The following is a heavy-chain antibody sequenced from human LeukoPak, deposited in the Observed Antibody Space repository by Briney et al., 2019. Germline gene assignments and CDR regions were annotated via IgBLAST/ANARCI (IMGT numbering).Heavy chain of an antibody. CDR2: ISSSNSYI. D-gene: IGHD3-3*01. V-gene: IGHV3-21*01. Sequence: GGSLRLTCAASGFTFSSYSMNWVCQAPGKGLEWVSSISSSNSYIYYADSVKGRFTISRDNAKNSLYLQMNSLRAEDTAVYYCARVTGTNDFWSGYSYYYYMDVWGKGTTVTVSS. J-gene: IGHJ6*03. CDR3: ARVTGTNDFWSGYSYYYYMDV. CDR1: GFTFSSYS.